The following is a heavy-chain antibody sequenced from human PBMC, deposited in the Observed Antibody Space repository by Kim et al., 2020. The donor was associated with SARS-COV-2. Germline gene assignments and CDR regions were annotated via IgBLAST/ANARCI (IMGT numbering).Heavy chain of an antibody. CDR1: GFTFSSYG. CDR3: ARGGLRRIAAAGNEYYYGMDV. V-gene: IGHV3-33*01. J-gene: IGHJ6*02. Sequence: GGSLRLSCAASGFTFSSYGMHWVRQAPGKGLEWVAVIWYDGSNKYYADSVKGRFTISRDNSKNTLYLQMNSLRAEDTAVYYCARGGLRRIAAAGNEYYYGMDVWGQGTTVTVSS. D-gene: IGHD6-13*01. CDR2: IWYDGSNK.